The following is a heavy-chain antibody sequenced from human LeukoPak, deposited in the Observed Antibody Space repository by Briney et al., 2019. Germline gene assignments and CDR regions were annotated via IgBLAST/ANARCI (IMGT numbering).Heavy chain of an antibody. Sequence: GASVKVSCKASGYTFTSYGISWVRQAPGQGLEWMGWISAYNGNTNYAQKLQGRVTMTRNTSISTAYMELSSLRSEDTAVYYCAKTNYYDSSGYPDYWGQGTLVTVSS. CDR3: AKTNYYDSSGYPDY. V-gene: IGHV1-18*01. D-gene: IGHD3-22*01. CDR2: ISAYNGNT. J-gene: IGHJ4*02. CDR1: GYTFTSYG.